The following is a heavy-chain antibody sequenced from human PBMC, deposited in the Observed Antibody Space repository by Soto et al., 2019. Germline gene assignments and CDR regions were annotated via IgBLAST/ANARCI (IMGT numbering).Heavy chain of an antibody. J-gene: IGHJ5*02. CDR1: GGAISGYY. CDR3: ARGQRFSDWFDP. CDR2: IYSSGST. Sequence: SETLSLTCTVTGGAISGYYWTWIRQSDGEGLEWIGRIYSSGSTNYNPSLKSRVTISLDTSMNYFSLRLSSVTAADAAVYYCARGQRFSDWFDPWGQGTLVTVSS. D-gene: IGHD3-3*01. V-gene: IGHV4-4*07.